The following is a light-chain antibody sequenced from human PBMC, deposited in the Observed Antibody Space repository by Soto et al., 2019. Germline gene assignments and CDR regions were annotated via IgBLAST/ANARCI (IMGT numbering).Light chain of an antibody. Sequence: EIVLTQSPATLSLSPGEGATLSCRASQSISSYLAWYQQKPGQAPRLLIYDASNRATGIPGRFSGSGSGTDFTLTIGSLEPEDFAVYCCQQRRNGPLTFGGGTKVEIK. CDR3: QQRRNGPLT. J-gene: IGKJ4*01. V-gene: IGKV3-11*01. CDR2: DAS. CDR1: QSISSY.